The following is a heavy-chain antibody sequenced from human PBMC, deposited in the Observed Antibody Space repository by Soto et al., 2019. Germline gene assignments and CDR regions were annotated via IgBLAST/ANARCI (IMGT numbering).Heavy chain of an antibody. CDR3: AKELLDYGGNPRPYYYYGMDV. D-gene: IGHD4-17*01. J-gene: IGHJ6*02. Sequence: GSLRLSCAASGFTFSSYAMSWVRQAPGKGLEWVPAISGSGGSTYYADSVKGRFTISRDNSKNTLYLQMNSLRAEDTAVYYCAKELLDYGGNPRPYYYYGMDVWAKGPRSPSP. CDR1: GFTFSSYA. V-gene: IGHV3-23*01. CDR2: ISGSGGST.